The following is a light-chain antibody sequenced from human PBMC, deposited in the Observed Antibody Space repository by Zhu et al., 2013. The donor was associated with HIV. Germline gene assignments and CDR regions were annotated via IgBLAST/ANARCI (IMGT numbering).Light chain of an antibody. CDR1: QSVSSY. CDR2: DAS. CDR3: QQRSDWPPEGT. V-gene: IGKV3-11*01. J-gene: IGKJ4*01. Sequence: EIVLTQSPATLSLSPGERATLSCRASQSVSSYLAWYQQKPGQAPRLLIYDASKRATGIPARFTGSGSGTDFTLTISSLEPEDFAVYYCQQRSDWPPEGTFGGGTKVEI.